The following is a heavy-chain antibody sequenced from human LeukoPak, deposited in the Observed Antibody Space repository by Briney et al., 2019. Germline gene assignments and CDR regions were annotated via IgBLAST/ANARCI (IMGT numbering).Heavy chain of an antibody. J-gene: IGHJ4*02. D-gene: IGHD2-15*01. V-gene: IGHV3-74*01. Sequence: GGSLRLSCAASGFTFSTYWMHWVRQAPGKGLVWVSHINSDGSSTSYADSVKGRFTISRDNAKNTLYLQMNSLRAEDTAVYYCARVGSGGGCYDYWGQGTQVAVSS. CDR3: ARVGSGGGCYDY. CDR2: INSDGSST. CDR1: GFTFSTYW.